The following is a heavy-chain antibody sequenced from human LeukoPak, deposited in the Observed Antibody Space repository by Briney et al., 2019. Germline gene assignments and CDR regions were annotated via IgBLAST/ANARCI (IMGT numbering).Heavy chain of an antibody. CDR1: GFTFSFYG. Sequence: GGSLRLSCAASGFTFSFYGMSWVRQAPGKELEWVSALSGSGGTTYYADFMKGRFTISRDNAKNSLYLQMNSLRAEDTAVYYCARDGLYSGKFDSWGQGTLVTVSS. CDR3: ARDGLYSGKFDS. CDR2: LSGSGGTT. D-gene: IGHD1-26*01. J-gene: IGHJ4*02. V-gene: IGHV3-23*01.